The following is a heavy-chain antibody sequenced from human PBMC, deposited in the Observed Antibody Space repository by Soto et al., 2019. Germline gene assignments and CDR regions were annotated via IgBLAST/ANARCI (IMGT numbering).Heavy chain of an antibody. J-gene: IGHJ4*02. D-gene: IGHD4-17*01. Sequence: QVQLQASGPGLVNPSWTLSLPCAVSGGSLSSSNWWSWARQPPGKTLEWLGEIFYSGSTKFTPSLNSRATISADQSKNHLSLRLTSVSAADTAVYNWVHHGGDPDNHDFRGQGILGTVSS. V-gene: IGHV4-4*02. CDR1: GGSLSSSNW. CDR3: VHHGGDPDNHDF. CDR2: IFYSGST.